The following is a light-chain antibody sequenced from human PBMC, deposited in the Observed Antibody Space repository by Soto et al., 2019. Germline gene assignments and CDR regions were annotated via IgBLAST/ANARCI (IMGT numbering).Light chain of an antibody. CDR2: GAS. CDR1: QYISSY. J-gene: IGKJ5*01. V-gene: IGKV1-39*01. CDR3: QQSSSNTVS. Sequence: DIQTTQSPSSLSASAGDRVTITCRTSQYISSYLTWYQQKAGQAPKLLIYGASTLRSGVPSRFSGSGYGTEFTLTISSLQPEDAATYYCQQSSSNTVSFGQGTRLEIK.